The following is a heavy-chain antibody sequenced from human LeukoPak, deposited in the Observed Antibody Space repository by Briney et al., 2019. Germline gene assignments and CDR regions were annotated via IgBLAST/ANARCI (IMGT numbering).Heavy chain of an antibody. J-gene: IGHJ4*02. CDR1: GFTFSTYN. CDR3: ARGSRYYDSSGYYSEGY. CDR2: ITSSSAYV. D-gene: IGHD3-22*01. V-gene: IGHV3-21*01. Sequence: GGSLRLSCAASGFTFSTYNMNWVRQAPGKGLEWVSAITSSSAYVYYADSVRGRFTISRDNAENSLYLQMNSLRAEDTAVCYCARGSRYYDSSGYYSEGYWGQGTLVTVSS.